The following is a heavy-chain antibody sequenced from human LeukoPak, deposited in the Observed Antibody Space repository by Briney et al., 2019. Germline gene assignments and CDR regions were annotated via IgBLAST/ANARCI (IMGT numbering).Heavy chain of an antibody. J-gene: IGHJ3*02. V-gene: IGHV1-2*06. CDR3: ARDKGHAFDI. Sequence: ASVKVSCKASGYTFTSYGISWVRQAPGQGLEWMGRINPNSVATNYAQKFQGRITVTRDTSISTAYMELSRLTSDDTAVYYCARDKGHAFDIWGQGTMVTVSS. CDR2: INPNSVAT. CDR1: GYTFTSYG.